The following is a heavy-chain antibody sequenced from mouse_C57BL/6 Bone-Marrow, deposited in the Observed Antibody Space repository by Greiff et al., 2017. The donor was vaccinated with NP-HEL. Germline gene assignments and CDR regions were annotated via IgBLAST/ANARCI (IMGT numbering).Heavy chain of an antibody. J-gene: IGHJ2*01. V-gene: IGHV1-85*01. CDR3: ARRAELGLFP. CDR1: GYTFTSYD. D-gene: IGHD3-1*01. CDR2: IYPSDGST. Sequence: QVQLQQSGPELVKPGASVKLSCKASGYTFTSYDINWVKQRPGQGLEWIGRIYPSDGSTKYNAKFKGKATLTVATSSSTAYMELHILTSYDSAVYIYARRAELGLFPWGQGTTLTVSS.